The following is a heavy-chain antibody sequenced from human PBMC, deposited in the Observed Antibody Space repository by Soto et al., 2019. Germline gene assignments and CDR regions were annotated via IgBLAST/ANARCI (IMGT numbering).Heavy chain of an antibody. J-gene: IGHJ6*02. Sequence: ASVKVSCKASGYTFSDFDINWLRQTSGQGPEWMGWMNAKSGDTFFAQRFHDKVNMTWDTSLTTAYMEVGSLTSDHAAIYYCARGNHFNYAGFDVWGQGTTVTVSS. V-gene: IGHV1-8*01. CDR2: MNAKSGDT. CDR3: ARGNHFNYAGFDV. CDR1: GYTFSDFD. D-gene: IGHD3-16*01.